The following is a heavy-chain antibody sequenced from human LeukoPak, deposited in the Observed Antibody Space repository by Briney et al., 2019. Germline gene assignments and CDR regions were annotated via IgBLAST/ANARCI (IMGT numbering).Heavy chain of an antibody. Sequence: GESLGLSCAASGFTLSTYGIHWVRQAPGKGLEWVAFVQNDESSKYYAESVKGRFTISRDNSKNTVYLQMSSLRVEDTAVFYCAKELSGLVIGGGIWFDPGGQGTLVTVTS. CDR2: VQNDESSK. CDR3: AKELSGLVIGGGIWFDP. CDR1: GFTLSTYG. J-gene: IGHJ5*02. V-gene: IGHV3-30*02. D-gene: IGHD3-10*01.